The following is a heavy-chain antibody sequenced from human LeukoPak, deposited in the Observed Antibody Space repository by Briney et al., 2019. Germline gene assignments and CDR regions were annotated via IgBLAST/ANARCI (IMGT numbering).Heavy chain of an antibody. J-gene: IGHJ4*02. CDR2: IRSRPYGGTS. D-gene: IGHD2-15*01. CDR3: TRDLSGDCSGETCYGTFDY. CDR1: GFPFGDYA. Sequence: PGGSLRLSCTTSGFPFGDYAMSWVRQAPGKGLEWLGFIRSRPYGGTSEYAASVRGRFTISRDDSKSIVYLQMDSLKIEDTAVYYCTRDLSGDCSGETCYGTFDYWGRGALVTVSS. V-gene: IGHV3-49*04.